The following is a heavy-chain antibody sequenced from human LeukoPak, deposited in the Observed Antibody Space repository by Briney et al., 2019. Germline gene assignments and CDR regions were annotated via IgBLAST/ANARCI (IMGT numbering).Heavy chain of an antibody. J-gene: IGHJ4*02. D-gene: IGHD2-8*02. Sequence: PGGSLRLSCAASGFTFTTYWMSWIRQAPGKGLEWVANINQDGTDKYYVDSMKGRFTFSRDNAQNSLYLQMSSLRVEDTAVYYCVTYSTGLYKGLEFWGQGTQVTVSS. CDR1: GFTFTTYW. CDR2: INQDGTDK. CDR3: VTYSTGLYKGLEF. V-gene: IGHV3-7*03.